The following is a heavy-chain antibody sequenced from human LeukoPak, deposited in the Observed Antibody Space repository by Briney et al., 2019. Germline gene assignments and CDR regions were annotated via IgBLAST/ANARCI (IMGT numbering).Heavy chain of an antibody. CDR1: GFTFSGSA. CDR2: IRSKANSYAT. V-gene: IGHV3-73*01. Sequence: GGSLRLSCAASGFTFSGSAMHWVRQASGKGLEWVGRIRSKANSYATAYAASVKGRFTISRDDSKNTAYLQMNSLKTEDTAVYYCTRLSYYDSPDYWGQGTLVTVSS. D-gene: IGHD3-22*01. J-gene: IGHJ4*02. CDR3: TRLSYYDSPDY.